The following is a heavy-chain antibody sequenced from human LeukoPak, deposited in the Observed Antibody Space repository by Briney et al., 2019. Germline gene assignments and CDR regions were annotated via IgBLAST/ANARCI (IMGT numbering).Heavy chain of an antibody. V-gene: IGHV3-21*01. J-gene: IGHJ3*02. CDR1: GFTFSSYS. Sequence: GGSLRLSCAASGFTFSSYSMNWVRQAPGKGLEWVSSISSSSSYIYYADSVKGRFTISRDNAKNSLYLQMNSLRAEDTAVYYCARDYAYYYVSPPPRAFDIWGQGTMVTVSS. D-gene: IGHD3-10*02. CDR3: ARDYAYYYVSPPPRAFDI. CDR2: ISSSSSYI.